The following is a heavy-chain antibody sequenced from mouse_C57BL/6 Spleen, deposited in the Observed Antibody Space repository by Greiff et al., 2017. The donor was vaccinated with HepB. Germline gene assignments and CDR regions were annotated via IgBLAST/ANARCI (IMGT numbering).Heavy chain of an antibody. V-gene: IGHV1-15*01. CDR3: TRDYGSSYPDY. D-gene: IGHD1-1*01. CDR2: IDPETGGT. CDR1: GYTFTDYE. J-gene: IGHJ2*01. Sequence: VKLMESGAELVRPGASVTLSCKASGYTFTDYEMHWVKQTPVHGLEWIGAIDPETGGTAYNQKFKGKAILTADKSSSTAYMELRSLTSEDSAVYYCTRDYGSSYPDYWGQGTTLTVSS.